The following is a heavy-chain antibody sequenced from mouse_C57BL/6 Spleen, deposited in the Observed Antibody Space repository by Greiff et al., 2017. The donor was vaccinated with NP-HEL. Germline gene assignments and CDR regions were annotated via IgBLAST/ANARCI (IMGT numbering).Heavy chain of an antibody. CDR3: AREAYGNFAWFAY. CDR1: GFSLTSYG. D-gene: IGHD2-1*01. V-gene: IGHV2-2*01. Sequence: VKLVESGPGLVQPSQSLSITCTVSGFSLTSYGVHWVRQSPGKGLEWLGVIWSGGSTDYNAAFISRLSISKDNSKSQVFFKMNSLQADDTAIYYCAREAYGNFAWFAYWGQGTLVTVSA. J-gene: IGHJ3*01. CDR2: IWSGGST.